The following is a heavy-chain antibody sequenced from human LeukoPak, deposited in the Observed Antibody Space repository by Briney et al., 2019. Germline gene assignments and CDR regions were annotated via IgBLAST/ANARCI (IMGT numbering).Heavy chain of an antibody. V-gene: IGHV3-23*01. CDR3: AKPREMATMTAEYFQH. Sequence: GGSLRLSCAASGFTLSSYAMSWVRQAPGKGLEWVSAISGSGGSTYYADSVKGRFTISRDNSKNTLYLQMNSLRAEDTAVYYCAKPREMATMTAEYFQHWGQGTLVTVSS. J-gene: IGHJ1*01. D-gene: IGHD5-24*01. CDR1: GFTLSSYA. CDR2: ISGSGGST.